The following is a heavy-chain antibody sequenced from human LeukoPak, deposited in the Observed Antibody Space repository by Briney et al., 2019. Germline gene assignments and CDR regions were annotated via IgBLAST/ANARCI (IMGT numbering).Heavy chain of an antibody. D-gene: IGHD3-3*01. CDR3: AILGDDFWSGCSAY. J-gene: IGHJ4*02. V-gene: IGHV3-30*02. Sequence: GGSLRLSCAASGSTFSSYGMHWVRQAPGKGLEWVAFIRYDGSNKYYADSVKGRFTISRDNSKNTLYLQMNSLRAEDTAVYYCAILGDDFWSGCSAYWGQGTLVTVSS. CDR2: IRYDGSNK. CDR1: GSTFSSYG.